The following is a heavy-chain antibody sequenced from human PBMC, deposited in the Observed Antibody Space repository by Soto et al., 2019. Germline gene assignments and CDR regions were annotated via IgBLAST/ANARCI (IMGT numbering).Heavy chain of an antibody. D-gene: IGHD3-9*01. V-gene: IGHV3-21*01. CDR3: ARDSSRYFDWSRYGMDV. CDR1: GFTFSSYS. CDR2: ISSSSSYI. J-gene: IGHJ6*02. Sequence: GGSLRLSCAASGFTFSSYSMNWVRQAPGKGLEWVSSISSSSSYIYYADSVKGRFTISRDNAKNSLYLQMNSLRAEDTAVYYCARDSSRYFDWSRYGMDVWGQGTTVTVSS.